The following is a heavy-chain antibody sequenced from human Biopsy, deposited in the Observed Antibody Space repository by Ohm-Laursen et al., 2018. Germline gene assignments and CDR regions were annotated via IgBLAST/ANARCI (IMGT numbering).Heavy chain of an antibody. D-gene: IGHD3-10*01. CDR1: GFTFNNYW. CDR3: ASSGSGSFMKV. CDR2: IKQDGTEK. J-gene: IGHJ6*02. Sequence: SLRLSCSASGFTFNNYWMSWVRQAPGKGLEWVANIKQDGTEKYYADSVKGRFAISRDNAKNSLYLQMNSLRDDDTAVYYCASSGSGSFMKVWGQGATVTVSS. V-gene: IGHV3-7*01.